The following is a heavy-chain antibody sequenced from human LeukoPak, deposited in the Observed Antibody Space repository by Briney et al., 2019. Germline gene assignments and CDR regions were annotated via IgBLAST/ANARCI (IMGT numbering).Heavy chain of an antibody. J-gene: IGHJ4*02. CDR1: GFSFSTYA. CDR2: ISGSGVDT. D-gene: IGHD3-10*01. CDR3: ASGTYRLGDY. V-gene: IGHV3-23*01. Sequence: PGGSLRLSCVASGFSFSTYAMSWVRQAPGKGLEWVSGISGSGVDTHYADSVKGRFRISRDNSQSTLYLQLSSLRAEDTAVYYCASGTYRLGDYWGLGTLVTVSS.